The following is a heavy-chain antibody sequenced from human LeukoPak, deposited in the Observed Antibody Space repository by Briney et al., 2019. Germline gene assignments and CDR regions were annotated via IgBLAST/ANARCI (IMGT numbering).Heavy chain of an antibody. CDR2: IKSKTDGGTT. V-gene: IGHV3-15*01. CDR1: GFTFSNAW. Sequence: PGGSLRLSCAASGFTFSNAWMSWVRQAPGKGLEWVGRIKSKTDGGTTDYAAPVKGRFTISRDDSKNTLYLQMNSLKTEDTAVYYCTTETAEYYYDSSGYSGGGAFDIWGQGTMVTVSS. D-gene: IGHD3-22*01. J-gene: IGHJ3*02. CDR3: TTETAEYYYDSSGYSGGGAFDI.